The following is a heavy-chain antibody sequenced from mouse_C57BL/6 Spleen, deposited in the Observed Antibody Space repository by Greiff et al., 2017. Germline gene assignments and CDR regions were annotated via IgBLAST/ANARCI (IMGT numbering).Heavy chain of an antibody. CDR2: ISDGGSYT. CDR3: ARGGYDYDPLYAMDY. D-gene: IGHD2-4*01. V-gene: IGHV5-4*03. Sequence: EVKLMESGGGLVKPGGSLKLSCAASGFTFSSYAMSWVRQTPEKRLEWVATISDGGSYTYYPDNVKGRFTISRDNAKNNLYLQMSHLKSEDTAMYYCARGGYDYDPLYAMDYWGQGTSVTVSS. J-gene: IGHJ4*01. CDR1: GFTFSSYA.